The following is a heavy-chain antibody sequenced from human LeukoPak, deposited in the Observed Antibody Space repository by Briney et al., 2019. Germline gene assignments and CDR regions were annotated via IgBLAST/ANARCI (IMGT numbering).Heavy chain of an antibody. J-gene: IGHJ4*02. V-gene: IGHV3-11*01. CDR3: ARDRGTTLDY. CDR2: ISSSGSTT. D-gene: IGHD1-1*01. CDR1: GFTFSDYY. Sequence: GGSLRLSCAASGFTFSDYYMSWIRQASGKVLEWVSYISSSGSTTYYAASVKGRFTISRDNAKNSLYLQMNSLRAEDTAVYYCARDRGTTLDYWGQGTLVTVSS.